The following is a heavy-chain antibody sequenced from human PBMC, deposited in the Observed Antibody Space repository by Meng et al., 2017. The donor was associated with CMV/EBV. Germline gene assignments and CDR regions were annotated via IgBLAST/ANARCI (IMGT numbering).Heavy chain of an antibody. Sequence: GGSLRPSCPASGSTFSSYWMHWVRQAPGKGLVWVSRINSDGSSTSYADSVKGRFTISRDNAKNTLYLQMNSLRAEDTAVYYCARGGANMVRGLLDWFDPWGQGTLVTVSS. D-gene: IGHD3-10*01. V-gene: IGHV3-74*01. CDR2: INSDGSST. J-gene: IGHJ5*02. CDR3: ARGGANMVRGLLDWFDP. CDR1: GSTFSSYW.